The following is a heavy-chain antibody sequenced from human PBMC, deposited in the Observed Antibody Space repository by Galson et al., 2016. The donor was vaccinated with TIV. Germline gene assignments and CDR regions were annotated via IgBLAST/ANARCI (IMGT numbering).Heavy chain of an antibody. CDR3: ARVNMWLRFPDT. V-gene: IGHV4-39*07. J-gene: IGHJ5*02. CDR2: MHYSGST. CDR1: GGSISSSFS. D-gene: IGHD2/OR15-2a*01. Sequence: SETLSLTCSVSGGSISSSFSWGWIRQSPGKGLEWIGSMHYSGSTYYNPSLKGRVTMSVDTSKSQFSLKLKSVTAADTATYYCARVNMWLRFPDTWGQGTLVIVSS.